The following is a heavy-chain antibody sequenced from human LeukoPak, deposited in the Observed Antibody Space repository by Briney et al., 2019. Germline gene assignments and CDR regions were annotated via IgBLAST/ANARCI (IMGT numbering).Heavy chain of an antibody. D-gene: IGHD2-15*01. J-gene: IGHJ4*02. V-gene: IGHV4-59*08. CDR3: ARIGYCSGASCSDY. CDR2: IYYSGST. Sequence: SETLSLTCTVSGGSISSYYWGWIRQPPGKGLEWIGSIYYSGSTYYNPSLKSRVTISVDTSKNQFSLKLSSVTAADTAVYYCARIGYCSGASCSDYWGQGTLVTVSS. CDR1: GGSISSYY.